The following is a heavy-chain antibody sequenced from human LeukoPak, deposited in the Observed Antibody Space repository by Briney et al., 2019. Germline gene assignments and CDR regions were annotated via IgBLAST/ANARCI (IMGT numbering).Heavy chain of an antibody. Sequence: GGSLRLSCAASGFTFSSYSMNWVRQAPGKGLEWVSSIISSSSYIYYADSVKGQFTISRDNAKNSLYLQMNSLRAEDTAVYYCARTSSYSSSWYGEVDYFDYWGQGTLVTVSS. V-gene: IGHV3-21*01. D-gene: IGHD6-13*01. CDR3: ARTSSYSSSWYGEVDYFDY. CDR1: GFTFSSYS. CDR2: IISSSSYI. J-gene: IGHJ4*02.